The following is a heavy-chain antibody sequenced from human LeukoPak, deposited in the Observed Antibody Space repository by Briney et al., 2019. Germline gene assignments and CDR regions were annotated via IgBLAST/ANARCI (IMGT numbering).Heavy chain of an antibody. CDR1: GGSISSYY. V-gene: IGHV4-59*01. Sequence: SETLSLTCTVSGGSISSYYWSWIRQPPGKGLEWIGHIYYSGSTNYNPSLKSRVTISVDTSKNQFSMKLSSVTAADTAVYYCANVRRLDSYYFDYWGQGTLVTVSS. D-gene: IGHD2-15*01. J-gene: IGHJ4*02. CDR3: ANVRRLDSYYFDY. CDR2: IYYSGST.